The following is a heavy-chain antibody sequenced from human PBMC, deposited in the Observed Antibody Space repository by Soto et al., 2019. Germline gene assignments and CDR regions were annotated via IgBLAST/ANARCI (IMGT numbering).Heavy chain of an antibody. D-gene: IGHD2-15*01. CDR3: ARRYGSDSYCSYFDD. V-gene: IGHV4-34*01. Sequence: SETLSLTCAVYGGSVSGSFWSWIRQPPGKGLEWIGEINHSGTTSYSPSLESRVTTSIDTSKNQFSLRMSSVTAADTAIYYCARRYGSDSYCSYFDDWGRGTLVTVS. J-gene: IGHJ4*02. CDR1: GGSVSGSF. CDR2: INHSGTT.